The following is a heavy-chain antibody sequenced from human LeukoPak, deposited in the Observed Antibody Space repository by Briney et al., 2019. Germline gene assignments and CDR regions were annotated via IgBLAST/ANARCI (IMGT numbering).Heavy chain of an antibody. Sequence: PGGSLRLSCAASGFTFSSYAMSWVRQAPGRGLEWVSAISGSGGSTYYADSVKGRFTISRDNSKNTLYLQMNSLRAEDTAVYYCAKDTVFGVVIICDYWGQGTLVTVSS. V-gene: IGHV3-23*01. CDR3: AKDTVFGVVIICDY. CDR2: ISGSGGST. CDR1: GFTFSSYA. J-gene: IGHJ4*02. D-gene: IGHD3-3*01.